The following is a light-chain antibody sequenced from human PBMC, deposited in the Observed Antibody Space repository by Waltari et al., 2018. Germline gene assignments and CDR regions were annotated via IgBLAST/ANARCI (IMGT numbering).Light chain of an antibody. CDR3: QQYNNWPPHT. CDR1: QSVSSN. Sequence: EIVMTQSPATLSVSPGERATLSCRASQSVSSNLAWYQQKPGQAPRLLIYGASTRATGIPARFSGSVSGTEFTLTIRSLQSEDFAVYYCQQYNNWPPHTFGQGTKVEIK. J-gene: IGKJ1*01. CDR2: GAS. V-gene: IGKV3-15*01.